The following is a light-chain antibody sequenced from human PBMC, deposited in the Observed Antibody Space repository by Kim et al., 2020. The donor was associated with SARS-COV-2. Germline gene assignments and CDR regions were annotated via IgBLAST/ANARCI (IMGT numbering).Light chain of an antibody. CDR1: QSVSSNY. Sequence: EIVLTQSPGTLSLSPGERAALSCRASQSVSSNYLAWYQQKPGQSPRLLIYGLSSRAPGIPDRFIGGGSGTDFTLIISRLEPEDFAVYYCQFSGGSLFSFGQGPRL. J-gene: IGKJ2*03. CDR2: GLS. CDR3: QFSGGSLFS. V-gene: IGKV3-20*01.